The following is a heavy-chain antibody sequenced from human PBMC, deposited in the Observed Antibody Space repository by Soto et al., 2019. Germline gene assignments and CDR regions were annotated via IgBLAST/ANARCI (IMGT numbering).Heavy chain of an antibody. CDR2: MSYDGART. CDR1: GFTFTSFT. Sequence: GGSLRLSCATSGFTFTSFTMHWVRQAPGKGLEWIAVMSYDGARTDYADAVKGRFTISRDTSKNTLYLQMNNLRPDDTAMYYCERDRKYGDPNWFDTWGQGTLVTVSS. D-gene: IGHD4-17*01. CDR3: ERDRKYGDPNWFDT. V-gene: IGHV3-30-3*01. J-gene: IGHJ5*02.